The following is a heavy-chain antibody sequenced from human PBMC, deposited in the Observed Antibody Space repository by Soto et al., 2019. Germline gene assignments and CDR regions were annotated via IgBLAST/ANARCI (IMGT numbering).Heavy chain of an antibody. J-gene: IGHJ6*02. CDR1: GVSISGSRYY. CDR3: ARGGIPPSGYGIAYAMDV. V-gene: IGHV4-39*01. D-gene: IGHD1-26*01. CDR2: IYYSGST. Sequence: SETLSLTCTVSGVSISGSRYYWGWIRQPPGRGLEWIGNIYYSGSTYYTPALKSRVTLSVDTSKNQFSLNLNSVTAADTAVYYCARGGIPPSGYGIAYAMDVWGQGATVTVSS.